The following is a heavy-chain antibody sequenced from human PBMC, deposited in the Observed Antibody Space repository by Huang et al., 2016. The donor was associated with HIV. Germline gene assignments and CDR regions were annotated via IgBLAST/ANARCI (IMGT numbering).Heavy chain of an antibody. CDR2: TYPGDSDT. J-gene: IGHJ4*02. D-gene: IGHD2-15*01. CDR3: ARQRASGSTYVDS. V-gene: IGHV5-51*01. Sequence: EVQLVQSGAEVKKPGESLKISCKGAGYKFTSYWMAWVRQMPGKGLERMGITYPGDSDTRYSPSVQGQGTISAEKSINTAYLQGSSLKTSDTAMYFCARQRASGSTYVDSWGQGTLLTVYS. CDR1: GYKFTSYW.